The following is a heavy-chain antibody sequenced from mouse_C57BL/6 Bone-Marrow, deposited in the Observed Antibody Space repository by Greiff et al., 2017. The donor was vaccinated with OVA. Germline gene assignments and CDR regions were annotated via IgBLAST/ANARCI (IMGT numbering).Heavy chain of an antibody. CDR3: TTPPLNV. CDR1: GFNIKDDY. D-gene: IGHD6-1*01. V-gene: IGHV14-4*01. CDR2: IDPENGDT. J-gene: IGHJ1*03. Sequence: VQLQQSGAELVRPGASVKLSCTASGFNIKDDYMHWVKQRPEQGLEWIGWIDPENGDTEYASKFKGKATITADTSSNTAYLQLSSLTAADTAFYSCTTPPLNVWGTGTTVTVSS.